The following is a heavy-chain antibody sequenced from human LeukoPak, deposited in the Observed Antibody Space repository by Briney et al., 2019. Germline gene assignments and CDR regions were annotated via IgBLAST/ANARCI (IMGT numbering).Heavy chain of an antibody. CDR1: GGSISSGSYY. D-gene: IGHD6-19*01. Sequence: SETLSLTCTVSGGSISSGSYYWSWIRQPAGKGLEWIGRIYTSGSTNYNPSLKSRVTISVDTSKNQLSLKLSSVTAADTAVYYCARDSPRDSSGWYPPYYYYYYMDVWGKGTTVTVSS. CDR3: ARDSPRDSSGWYPPYYYYYYMDV. V-gene: IGHV4-61*02. J-gene: IGHJ6*03. CDR2: IYTSGST.